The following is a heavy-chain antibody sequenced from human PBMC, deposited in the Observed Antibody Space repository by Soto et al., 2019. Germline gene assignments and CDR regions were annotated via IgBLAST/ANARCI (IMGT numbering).Heavy chain of an antibody. V-gene: IGHV4-30-2*01. CDR1: GGSISSGGYS. D-gene: IGHD5-12*01. Sequence: PSETLSLTCAVSGGSISSGGYSWSWIRQPPGKGLEWNGYIYHSGSTYYNPSLKSRVTISVDRSRNQFSLKLSSVTAADTAVYYCARGDSGYDSNYYYYGMDVWGQGTTVTVSS. CDR2: IYHSGST. J-gene: IGHJ6*02. CDR3: ARGDSGYDSNYYYYGMDV.